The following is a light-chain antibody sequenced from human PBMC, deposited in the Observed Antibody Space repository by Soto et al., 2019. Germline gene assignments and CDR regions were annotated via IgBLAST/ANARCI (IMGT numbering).Light chain of an antibody. J-gene: IGKJ5*01. CDR3: QQYENLPT. V-gene: IGKV1-33*01. CDR1: QNINNY. CDR2: DAS. Sequence: DMQMTQSPSSGSASVGDRVTMTCQASQNINNYLNWYQQKPGRAPKLLIYDASNLEAGVPSRFRGSGSGTDFTFTISRLQPEDIATYYCQQYENLPTFGQGTRLEIK.